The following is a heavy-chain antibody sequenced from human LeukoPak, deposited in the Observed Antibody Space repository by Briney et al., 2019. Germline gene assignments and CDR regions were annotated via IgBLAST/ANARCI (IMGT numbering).Heavy chain of an antibody. D-gene: IGHD2-2*02. CDR1: GFIVSSNY. CDR2: ISGSGGSP. J-gene: IGHJ4*02. CDR3: AKAGYTRFDY. Sequence: GGSVRLSCAASGFIVSSNYMSWVRQAPGKGLEWVSVISGSGGSPYYADSVKGRFTFSIDNSVNTLYLQMNSLRAEDTAVYYCAKAGYTRFDYWGQGTLVTVSS. V-gene: IGHV3-53*01.